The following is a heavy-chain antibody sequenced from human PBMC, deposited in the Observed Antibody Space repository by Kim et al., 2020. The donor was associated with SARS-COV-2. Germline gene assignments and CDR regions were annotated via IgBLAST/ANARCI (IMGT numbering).Heavy chain of an antibody. J-gene: IGHJ4*02. V-gene: IGHV3-7*01. D-gene: IGHD3-22*01. CDR1: GFTFSSYW. CDR2: INQDGSEK. Sequence: GGSLRLSCAVSGFTFSSYWMSWVHQAPGKGLEWVAKINQDGSEKYYVDSVKGRFTVSRDNAKNSLYLQMNSLRAEDTAVYYCARDGSSGYTGSFDYWGQGTLVPVSS. CDR3: ARDGSSGYTGSFDY.